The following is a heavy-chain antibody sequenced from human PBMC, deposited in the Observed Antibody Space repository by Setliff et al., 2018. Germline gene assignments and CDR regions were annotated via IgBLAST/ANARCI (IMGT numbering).Heavy chain of an antibody. CDR3: ARDKGYDSSGYYFYYYYYMDV. J-gene: IGHJ6*03. CDR1: GYTFTDYA. V-gene: IGHV1-3*01. Sequence: ASVKVSCKASGYTFTDYAMHWVRQAPGQRLEWMGWINPGNGNTKYSQKFQGRVTITRDTSASTAYMELSSLRSEDTAVYYCARDKGYDSSGYYFYYYYYMDVWGKGTTVTRLL. D-gene: IGHD3-22*01. CDR2: INPGNGNT.